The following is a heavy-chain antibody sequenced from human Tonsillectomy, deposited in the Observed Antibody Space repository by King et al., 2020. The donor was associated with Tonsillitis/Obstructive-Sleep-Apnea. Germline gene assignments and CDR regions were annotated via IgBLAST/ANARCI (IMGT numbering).Heavy chain of an antibody. V-gene: IGHV1-18*01. CDR3: ARDGMADFWSAYHRYYYYYMDV. D-gene: IGHD3-3*01. CDR2: ISAYNGNT. J-gene: IGHJ6*03. CDR1: GYTFTSYG. Sequence: QLVQSGAEVKKPGASVKVSCKASGYTFTSYGISWVRQAPGQGLEWMGWISAYNGNTNYAQKLQGRVTMTTDTSTSTAYMELRGLRSDDTAVYYCARDGMADFWSAYHRYYYYYMDVWGKGTTVTVSS.